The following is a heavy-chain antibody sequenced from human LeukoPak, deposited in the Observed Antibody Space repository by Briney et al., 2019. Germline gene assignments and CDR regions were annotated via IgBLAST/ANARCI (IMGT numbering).Heavy chain of an antibody. J-gene: IGHJ4*02. D-gene: IGHD1-26*01. V-gene: IGHV3-48*02. CDR2: ISSPSSTI. CDR1: GFTFSSYS. Sequence: PGGSLRLSCAASGFTFSSYSMNRVRQAPGKGLEWVSYISSPSSTIQYADSVRGRFTISRDNSKNSLSLQMDSLRHEDTAVYYCARAIWEFDHWGQGTLVTVSS. CDR3: ARAIWEFDH.